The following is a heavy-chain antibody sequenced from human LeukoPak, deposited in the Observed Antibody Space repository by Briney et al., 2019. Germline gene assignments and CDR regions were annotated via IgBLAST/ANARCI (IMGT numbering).Heavy chain of an antibody. CDR3: ARGDTNYYYGLDV. CDR2: IYPRDGST. J-gene: IGHJ6*02. CDR1: GYTFTSNY. D-gene: IGHD5-18*01. V-gene: IGHV1-46*01. Sequence: ASVKVSCKASGYTFTSNYIHWVRQAPGQGLEWMGMIYPRDGSTSYAQKFQGRVTMTRDTSPGTFYMELSGLRSEDTAVYYCARGDTNYYYGLDVWGQGTTVTVSS.